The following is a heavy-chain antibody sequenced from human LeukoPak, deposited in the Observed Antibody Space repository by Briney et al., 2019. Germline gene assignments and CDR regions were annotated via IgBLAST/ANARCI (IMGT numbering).Heavy chain of an antibody. CDR2: ISGSGGGT. CDR1: GFTFSSYA. J-gene: IGHJ4*02. V-gene: IGHV3-23*01. D-gene: IGHD3-22*01. CDR3: AKVGDSSGYYFDY. Sequence: GGSLRLSCAASGFTFSSYAMSWVRQAPGKGLEWVSAISGSGGGTYYADSVKGRFTISRDNSKNTLYLQMNSLRAEDTAVYYCAKVGDSSGYYFDYWGQGTLVTVSS.